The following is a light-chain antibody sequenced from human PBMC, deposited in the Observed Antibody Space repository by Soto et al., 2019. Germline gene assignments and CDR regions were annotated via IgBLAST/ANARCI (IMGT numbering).Light chain of an antibody. J-gene: IGKJ1*01. CDR2: DAS. CDR3: QQYETSRT. V-gene: IGKV3-15*01. Sequence: EIVMTQSPATLSVSPGGRATLSCRASQSVSSNLAWYQQKPGQAPRLLIYDASTRATGIPARFSGSGSGTEFTLTISSLQSEDFAVYYCQQYETSRTFGQGTKVEIK. CDR1: QSVSSN.